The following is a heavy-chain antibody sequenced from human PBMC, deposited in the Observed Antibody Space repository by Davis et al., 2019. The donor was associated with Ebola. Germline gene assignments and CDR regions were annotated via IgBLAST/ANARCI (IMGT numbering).Heavy chain of an antibody. V-gene: IGHV4-39*01. Sequence: PSETLSLTCTVSGGSISSSSYYWGWIRQPPGKGLEWIGSIYYSGSTYYNPSLKSRVTISVDTSKNQFSLKLSSVTAADTAVYYCARLEIAAAAPRFDYWGQGTLVTVSS. CDR2: IYYSGST. CDR3: ARLEIAAAAPRFDY. CDR1: GGSISSSSYY. J-gene: IGHJ4*02. D-gene: IGHD6-13*01.